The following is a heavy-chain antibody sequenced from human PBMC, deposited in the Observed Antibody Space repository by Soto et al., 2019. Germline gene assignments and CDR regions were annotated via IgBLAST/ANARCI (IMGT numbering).Heavy chain of an antibody. Sequence: SVKVSCKASGFTFTNSAVQWVRQARGQRLEWIGWIVVGSGNTNYAQKFQERVTITRDMSTSTAYMELSSLRSEDTAVYCCAARIRGEWLPIYYFDYWGQGTLVTVSS. J-gene: IGHJ4*02. CDR3: AARIRGEWLPIYYFDY. CDR1: GFTFTNSA. V-gene: IGHV1-58*01. D-gene: IGHD3-3*01. CDR2: IVVGSGNT.